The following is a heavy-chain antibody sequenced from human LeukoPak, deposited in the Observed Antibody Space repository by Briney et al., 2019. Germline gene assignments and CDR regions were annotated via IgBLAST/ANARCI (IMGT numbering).Heavy chain of an antibody. Sequence: GRSLRLSCAASGFTFSSYGMHWVRQAPGKGLEWVAVISYDGTNKYYADSVKGRFTISRDNSKNTLFLQMNSLRAGDTAVYYCAEELYSTNWFDYWGQGTLVTVSS. CDR1: GFTFSSYG. J-gene: IGHJ5*01. V-gene: IGHV3-30*18. D-gene: IGHD6-13*01. CDR2: ISYDGTNK. CDR3: AEELYSTNWFDY.